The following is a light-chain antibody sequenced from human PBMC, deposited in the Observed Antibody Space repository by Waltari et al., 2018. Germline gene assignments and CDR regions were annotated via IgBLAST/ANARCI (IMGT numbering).Light chain of an antibody. J-gene: IGLJ2*01. CDR3: SSYTSSSTVV. CDR1: SSAVGGSNY. Sequence: QSALPQPASVSGSPGQSITTSCPGTSSAVGGSNYVSWYQQHPGKAPKLMIYEVSNRPSGVSNRFSGSKSGNTASLTISGLQAEDEADYYCSSYTSSSTVVFGGGTKLTVL. CDR2: EVS. V-gene: IGLV2-14*01.